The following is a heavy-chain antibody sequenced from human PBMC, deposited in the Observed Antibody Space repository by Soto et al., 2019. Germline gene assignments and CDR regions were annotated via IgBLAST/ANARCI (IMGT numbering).Heavy chain of an antibody. Sequence: QAQLVQSGPEVKKPGASVKVSCKTSGYTFTNYGIAWVRQAPGQGLESMGWVSGYNGRTNYEQKLNGRVTRSANTVTKTVYMEMRSGQVDRTACYYFARWVKWRSVHSGMDVWGQGTTVTVSS. J-gene: IGHJ6*02. V-gene: IGHV1-18*01. CDR2: VSGYNGRT. CDR1: GYTFTNYG. D-gene: IGHD5-12*01. CDR3: ARWVKWRSVHSGMDV.